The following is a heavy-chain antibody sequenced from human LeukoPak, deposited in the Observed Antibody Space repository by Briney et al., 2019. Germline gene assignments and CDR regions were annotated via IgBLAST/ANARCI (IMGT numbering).Heavy chain of an antibody. CDR3: AKGLYSSPTNDAFDI. CDR1: GFTFSSYS. Sequence: PGGSLRLSCAASGFTFSSYSMNWVRQAPGKGLEWVSSISSSSSYIYYADSVKGRFTISRDNAKNSLYLQMNSLRAEDTAVYYCAKGLYSSPTNDAFDIWGQGTMVTVSS. D-gene: IGHD6-13*01. V-gene: IGHV3-21*01. J-gene: IGHJ3*02. CDR2: ISSSSSYI.